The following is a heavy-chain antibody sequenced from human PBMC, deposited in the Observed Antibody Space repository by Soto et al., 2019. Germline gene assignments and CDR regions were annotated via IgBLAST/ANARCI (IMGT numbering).Heavy chain of an antibody. D-gene: IGHD2-15*01. Sequence: QVQLVESGGGVVQPGRSLKLSCAASGFTISSYAMHWVRQAPGKGLEWVAVISYDGSNKYYADSVKGRFTISRDNSKNTLYLQMNSPRAEDTAVYYCARDGLLGYFDYWGQGTLVTVSS. V-gene: IGHV3-30-3*01. CDR1: GFTISSYA. CDR2: ISYDGSNK. J-gene: IGHJ4*02. CDR3: ARDGLLGYFDY.